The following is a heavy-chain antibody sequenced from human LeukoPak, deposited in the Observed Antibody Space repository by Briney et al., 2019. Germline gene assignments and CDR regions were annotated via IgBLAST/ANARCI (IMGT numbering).Heavy chain of an antibody. CDR3: ATGGYCSSTSCQSWFDP. D-gene: IGHD2-2*01. CDR2: IYPGDSDT. CDR1: GYSFTSYW. J-gene: IGHJ5*02. Sequence: GESLKISCKGSGYSFTSYWIGWVRQMPGKGLEWMGIIYPGDSDTRYSPSFQGQVTISADKSISTAYLQWSSLKASDTAMYYCATGGYCSSTSCQSWFDPWGQGTLVTVSS. V-gene: IGHV5-51*01.